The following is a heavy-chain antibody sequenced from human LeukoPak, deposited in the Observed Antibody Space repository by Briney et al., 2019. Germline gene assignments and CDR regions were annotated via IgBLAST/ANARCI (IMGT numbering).Heavy chain of an antibody. CDR1: GGSVSSDY. J-gene: IGHJ4*02. V-gene: IGHV4-59*02. CDR2: IYYPTTT. Sequence: SETLPLTCTVSGGSVSSDYWSWIRQSPGTGLEWIGYIYYPTTTNYNPSLKSRVTMSLDTSKNHFSLDLTSVTGADTAVYFCATGHSSGWFDYWGQGTLVTVSS. CDR3: ATGHSSGWFDY. D-gene: IGHD6-19*01.